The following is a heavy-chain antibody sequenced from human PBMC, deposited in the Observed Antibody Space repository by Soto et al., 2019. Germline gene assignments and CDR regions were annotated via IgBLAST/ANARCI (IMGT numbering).Heavy chain of an antibody. CDR1: GFTFSSYA. CDR3: ARDGLRQYAFDI. V-gene: IGHV3-64*01. J-gene: IGHJ3*02. CDR2: ISSNGGST. Sequence: GGSLRLSCAASGFTFSSYAMHWVRQAPGKGLEYVSAISSNGGSTHYANSVKGRFTISRDNSKNTLYLQMGSLRAEGMAVYYCARDGLRQYAFDIWGQGTMVTVSS. D-gene: IGHD4-17*01.